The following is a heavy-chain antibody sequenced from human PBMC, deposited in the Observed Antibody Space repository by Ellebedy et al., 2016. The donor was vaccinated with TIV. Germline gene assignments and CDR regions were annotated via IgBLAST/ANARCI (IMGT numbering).Heavy chain of an antibody. CDR3: AKGRVADD. Sequence: GESLKISXAASGFTFSSYAMHWVRQAPGKGLEWVAVISYDGSNKYYADSVKGRFTISRDNSKNTLYLQMNSLRAEDTAVYYCAKGRVADDWGQGTLVTVSS. J-gene: IGHJ4*02. D-gene: IGHD5-24*01. CDR2: ISYDGSNK. V-gene: IGHV3-30-3*02. CDR1: GFTFSSYA.